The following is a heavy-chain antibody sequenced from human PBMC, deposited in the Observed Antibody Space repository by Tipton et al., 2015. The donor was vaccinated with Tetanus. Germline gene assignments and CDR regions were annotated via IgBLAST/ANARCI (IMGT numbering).Heavy chain of an antibody. D-gene: IGHD2-8*02. CDR2: VYYTGDT. CDR1: GGSLRSGDYQ. J-gene: IGHJ1*01. CDR3: AGVTAQRTELYFEH. Sequence: TLSLTCSVSGGSLRSGDYQWSWIRQPPGKGLEWVGYVYYTGDTNYNPSLKSRVTISMDRSENQISLKMTSVTAADTAVYYCAGVTAQRTELYFEHWGQGTQVTVSS. V-gene: IGHV4-61*08.